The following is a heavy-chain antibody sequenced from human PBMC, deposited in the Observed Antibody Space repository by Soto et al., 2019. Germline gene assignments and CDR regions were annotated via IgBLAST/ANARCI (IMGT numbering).Heavy chain of an antibody. Sequence: QITLKESGPTLVKPTQTLTLTCTFSGFSLSTSGVGVGWIRQPPGKALEWLALIYWDDDKRYSPSLKSRLTITKDTSKNQVVLTMTNMDPVDTATYYCAHMGNYVWGSYNSYPWDVTVDYWGQGTLVTVSS. D-gene: IGHD3-16*01. J-gene: IGHJ4*02. CDR2: IYWDDDK. CDR1: GFSLSTSGVG. CDR3: AHMGNYVWGSYNSYPWDVTVDY. V-gene: IGHV2-5*02.